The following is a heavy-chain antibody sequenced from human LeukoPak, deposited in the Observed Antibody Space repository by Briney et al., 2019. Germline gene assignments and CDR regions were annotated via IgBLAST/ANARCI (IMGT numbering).Heavy chain of an antibody. Sequence: ASVKVSCKASGYSFTNYDINWVRQAGGQGLEWMGWVNPDSGNAGYSQKFQGRVTLTRNTSLATSYMELTSLTSEDTAVYYCARGLGTYWGKDFLNWFDPWGQGTLVTVSS. CDR1: GYSFTNYD. CDR2: VNPDSGNA. D-gene: IGHD7-27*01. J-gene: IGHJ5*02. CDR3: ARGLGTYWGKDFLNWFDP. V-gene: IGHV1-8*02.